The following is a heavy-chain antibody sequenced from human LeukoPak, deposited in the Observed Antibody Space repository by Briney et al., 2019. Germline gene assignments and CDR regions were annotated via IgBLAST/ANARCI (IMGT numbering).Heavy chain of an antibody. CDR2: IWYGGSNK. V-gene: IGHV3-33*08. CDR1: GFTFSSYG. Sequence: GGSLRLSCAASGFTFSSYGMHWVRQAPGKGLEWVAVIWYGGSNKNYADSVKGRFTISRDNSKNTLYLQMNSLRAEDTAVYYCASRSSYWGQGTLVTVSS. J-gene: IGHJ4*02. CDR3: ASRSSY.